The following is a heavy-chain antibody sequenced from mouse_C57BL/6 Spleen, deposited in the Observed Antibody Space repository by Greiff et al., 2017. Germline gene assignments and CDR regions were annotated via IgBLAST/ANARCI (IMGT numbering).Heavy chain of an antibody. J-gene: IGHJ2*01. V-gene: IGHV1-74*01. CDR3: AIGGIYYDPGDY. D-gene: IGHD2-4*01. CDR1: GYTFTSYW. Sequence: QVQLKQPGAELVKPGASVKVSCKASGYTFTSYWMHWVKQRPGQGLEWIGRIHPSDSDTNYNQKFKGKATLTVDKSSSTAYMQLSSLTSEDSAVXYCAIGGIYYDPGDYWGQGTTLTVSS. CDR2: IHPSDSDT.